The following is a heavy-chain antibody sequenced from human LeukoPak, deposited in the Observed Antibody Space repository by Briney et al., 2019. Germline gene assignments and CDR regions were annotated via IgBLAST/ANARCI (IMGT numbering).Heavy chain of an antibody. Sequence: GGSLRLSCAASGFTFSSYWMSWVRQAPGKGLEWVANIKDDGSDKYYVDSVRGRFTISRDNAKNFLYLQMRGLRVADTAVYYCARGASHWGQGTVVTASS. CDR1: GFTFSSYW. CDR2: IKDDGSDK. J-gene: IGHJ4*02. D-gene: IGHD6-6*01. CDR3: ARGASH. V-gene: IGHV3-7*01.